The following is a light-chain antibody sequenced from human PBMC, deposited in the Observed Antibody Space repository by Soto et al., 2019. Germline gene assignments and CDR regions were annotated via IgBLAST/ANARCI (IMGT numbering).Light chain of an antibody. J-gene: IGLJ1*01. Sequence: QSALTQPASVSGSPGQSITISCTGTSSDVGSYNYGSWYQQHPGKAPKLMIYEVSDRPSGISSRFSGSKSGNTASLTISGLQTEDEADYYCSSYTSSSTLFGTGTKLTVL. CDR3: SSYTSSSTL. CDR1: SSDVGSYNY. CDR2: EVS. V-gene: IGLV2-14*01.